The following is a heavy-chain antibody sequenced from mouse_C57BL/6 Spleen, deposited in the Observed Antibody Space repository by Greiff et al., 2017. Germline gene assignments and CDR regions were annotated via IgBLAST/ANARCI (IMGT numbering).Heavy chain of an antibody. CDR2: IYPGDGDT. V-gene: IGHV1-82*01. CDR1: GYAFSSSW. Sequence: VQVVESGPELVKPGASVKISCKASGYAFSSSWMNWVKQRPGKGLEWIGRIYPGDGDTNYNGKFKGKATLTADKSSSTAYMQLSSLTSEDSAVYFCAGFYSFDYWGQGTTLTVSS. J-gene: IGHJ2*01. CDR3: AGFYSFDY.